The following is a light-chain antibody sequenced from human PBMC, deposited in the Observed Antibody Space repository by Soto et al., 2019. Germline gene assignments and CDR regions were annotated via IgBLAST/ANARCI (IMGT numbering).Light chain of an antibody. J-gene: IGLJ3*02. V-gene: IGLV1-47*01. CDR3: AAWDDSLSAWV. CDR1: YYNIGKNL. CDR2: KTT. Sequence: QSVLTQPPSASGTPGQRVTTSCSGGYYNIGKNLVYWYQQRPGTAPELLIFKTTQRPSGVPDRFSASNSGTSASLAISGLRSQDEADYYCAAWDDSLSAWVFGGGTKVTVL.